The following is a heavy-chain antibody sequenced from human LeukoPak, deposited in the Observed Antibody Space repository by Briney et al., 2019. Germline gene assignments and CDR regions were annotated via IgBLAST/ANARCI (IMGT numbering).Heavy chain of an antibody. D-gene: IGHD6-13*01. CDR3: ASGIAADLY. CDR2: IYYSGST. Sequence: SETLSLTCTVSGGSISSGDYYWSWIRQPPGKGLEWIGYIYYSGSTYYNPSLKSRVTISVDTSKSQFSPKLSSVTAADTAVYYCASGIAADLYWGQGTLVTVSS. CDR1: GGSISSGDYY. V-gene: IGHV4-30-4*08. J-gene: IGHJ4*02.